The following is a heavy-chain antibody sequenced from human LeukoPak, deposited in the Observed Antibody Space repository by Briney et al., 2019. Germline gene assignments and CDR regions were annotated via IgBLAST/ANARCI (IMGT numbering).Heavy chain of an antibody. Sequence: SSQTLSLSCAISGDSVSSDTSAWNWIRQSPSRGLEWLGRTYYRSKWYHEYADSVRSRINIYPDTSKNHFSLQLISVTPEDTALYYCARDQWALNSWGQGTLVTVSS. J-gene: IGHJ4*02. CDR3: ARDQWALNS. V-gene: IGHV6-1*01. CDR1: GDSVSSDTSA. CDR2: TYYRSKWYH. D-gene: IGHD1-26*01.